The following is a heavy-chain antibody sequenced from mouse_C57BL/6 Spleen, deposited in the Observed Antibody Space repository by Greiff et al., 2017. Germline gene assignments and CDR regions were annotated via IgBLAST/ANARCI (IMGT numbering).Heavy chain of an antibody. Sequence: EVKLMESGEGLVKPGGSLKLSCAASGFTFSSYAMSWVRQTPEKRLEWVAYISSGGDYIYYADTVKGRFTISRDNARNTLYLQMSSLKSEDTAMYYCTREGSYYYGSSFYAMDYWGQGTSVTVSS. J-gene: IGHJ4*01. CDR3: TREGSYYYGSSFYAMDY. CDR2: ISSGGDYI. CDR1: GFTFSSYA. D-gene: IGHD1-1*01. V-gene: IGHV5-9-1*02.